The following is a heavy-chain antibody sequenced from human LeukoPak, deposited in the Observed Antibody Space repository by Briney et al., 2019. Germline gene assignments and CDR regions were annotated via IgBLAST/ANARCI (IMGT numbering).Heavy chain of an antibody. CDR1: GFSFGSYG. Sequence: TGGSLRLSCAGSGFSFGSYGMHWVRQAPGKGLEWMAFIRSDGSNKYYADSVKGRFTISRDNSKNTLYLQMNSLRAEDTAVYYCARDWLLRYSQGGFDSWGQGSLVTVSS. V-gene: IGHV3-30*02. J-gene: IGHJ4*02. CDR2: IRSDGSNK. CDR3: ARDWLLRYSQGGFDS. D-gene: IGHD3-9*01.